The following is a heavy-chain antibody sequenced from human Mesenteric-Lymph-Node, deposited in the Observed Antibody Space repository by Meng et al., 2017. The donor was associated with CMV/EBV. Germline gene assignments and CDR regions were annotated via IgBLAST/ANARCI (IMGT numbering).Heavy chain of an antibody. CDR1: GYFFITYG. CDR2: IRLYNGKT. CDR3: ARGSGYYYLWSGYESLDV. D-gene: IGHD3-3*01. V-gene: IGHV1-18*01. J-gene: IGHJ6*02. Sequence: ASVTVSCKPSGYFFITYGLTWVRQAPGEGLEWMGWIRLYNGKTNFAQKFQCRLTMTTDTFTSTAYMELRSLRSDDTGVYYCARGSGYYYLWSGYESLDVWGQGTTVTVSS.